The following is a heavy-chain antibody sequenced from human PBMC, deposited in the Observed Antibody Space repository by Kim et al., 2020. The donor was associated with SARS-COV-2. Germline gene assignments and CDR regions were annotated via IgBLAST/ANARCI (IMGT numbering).Heavy chain of an antibody. CDR1: GFTFSSHW. Sequence: GGSLRLSCTASGFTFSSHWMHWVRQAPGKGLVWVSRINGDGRTTAFADSVKGRFTLSRDNAKNTLSLQMNSLRDEDTAVYYCARGGGYSYDPTDFWGQGTLVTVSS. CDR2: INGDGRTT. V-gene: IGHV3-74*01. CDR3: ARGGGYSYDPTDF. D-gene: IGHD5-18*01. J-gene: IGHJ4*02.